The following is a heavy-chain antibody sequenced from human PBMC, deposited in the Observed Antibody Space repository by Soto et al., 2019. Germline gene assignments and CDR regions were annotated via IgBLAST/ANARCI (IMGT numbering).Heavy chain of an antibody. CDR3: AREDSIIIPAVADF. V-gene: IGHV3-21*01. CDR1: GFTFSNYG. D-gene: IGHD6-19*01. CDR2: VSKSDYT. J-gene: IGHJ4*02. Sequence: GGSLRLSCAVSGFTFSNYGINWFRQAPGKGLEWVSSVSKSDYTYYSDSVKGRFTISRDNAKNSVSLQMNNLRAEDTAVYYCAREDSIIIPAVADFWGQGTLVTVSS.